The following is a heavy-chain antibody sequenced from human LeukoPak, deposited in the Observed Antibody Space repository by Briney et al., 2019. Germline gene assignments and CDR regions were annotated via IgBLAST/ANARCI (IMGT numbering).Heavy chain of an antibody. CDR1: GFTVSSNY. CDR3: ATENRHDYGDYFDY. V-gene: IGHV3-53*01. CDR2: IYSSGST. D-gene: IGHD4-17*01. J-gene: IGHJ4*02. Sequence: GGSLRLSCAASGFTVSSNYMSWVRQAPGKGLEWVSVIYSSGSTYYADSVKGRFTISRDNSKNTLYLQMNSLRAEDTAVYYCATENRHDYGDYFDYWGQGTLVTVSS.